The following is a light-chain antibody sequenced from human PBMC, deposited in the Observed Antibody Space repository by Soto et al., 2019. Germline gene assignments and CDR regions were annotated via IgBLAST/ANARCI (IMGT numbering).Light chain of an antibody. CDR1: QTVLYRSNNNNY. J-gene: IGKJ4*01. CDR2: WAS. CDR3: QQYYDTPPFT. V-gene: IGKV4-1*01. Sequence: DIVMTQSPDSLAVSLGERATICKTSQTVLYRSNNNNYLAWYQQKPGQPPKLLIYWASTRESGVPDRFSGSGSGTDFTLTINSLQAEDVAVYYCQQYYDTPPFTFGGGTKVEIK.